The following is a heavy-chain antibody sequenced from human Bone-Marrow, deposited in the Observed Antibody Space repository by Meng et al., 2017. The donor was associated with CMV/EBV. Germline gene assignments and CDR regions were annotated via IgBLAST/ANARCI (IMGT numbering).Heavy chain of an antibody. CDR2: IYYSGST. CDR1: GGSISSSSYY. D-gene: IGHD3-3*01. V-gene: IGHV4-39*07. Sequence: SETLSLTCTVSGGSISSSSYYWGWIRQPPGKGLEWIGSIYYSGSTYYNPSLKSRVTISVDTSKNQFSLKLSSVTAADTAVYYCARVTIFGAIYWGQGTLVTVPS. CDR3: ARVTIFGAIY. J-gene: IGHJ4*02.